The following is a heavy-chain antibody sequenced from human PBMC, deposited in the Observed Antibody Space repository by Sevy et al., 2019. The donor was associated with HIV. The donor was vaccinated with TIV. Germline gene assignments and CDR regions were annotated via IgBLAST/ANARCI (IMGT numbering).Heavy chain of an antibody. CDR1: GFTFSSYN. J-gene: IGHJ4*02. V-gene: IGHV3-21*01. CDR3: ARGPPDGSYDYFDY. Sequence: GGSLRLSCAASGFTFSSYNMNWVRQAPGKGLEWVSSISGSSNYIYYADSMKGRFTISRDNAKNPLYLQMNSLRAEDTAVYYCARGPPDGSYDYFDYWGQGTLVTVSS. D-gene: IGHD1-26*01. CDR2: ISGSSNYI.